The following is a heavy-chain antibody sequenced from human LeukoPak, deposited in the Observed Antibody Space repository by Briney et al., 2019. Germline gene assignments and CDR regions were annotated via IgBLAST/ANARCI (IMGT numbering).Heavy chain of an antibody. CDR2: IYTSGST. Sequence: PSQTLSLTCTVSGGSISSGSYYWSWTRQPAGKGLEWIGRIYTSGSTNYNPSLKSRVTISVDTSKNQFSLKLSSVTAADTAVYYCARGRPTVTTDYWGQGTLVTVSS. J-gene: IGHJ4*02. V-gene: IGHV4-61*02. CDR3: ARGRPTVTTDY. D-gene: IGHD4-17*01. CDR1: GGSISSGSYY.